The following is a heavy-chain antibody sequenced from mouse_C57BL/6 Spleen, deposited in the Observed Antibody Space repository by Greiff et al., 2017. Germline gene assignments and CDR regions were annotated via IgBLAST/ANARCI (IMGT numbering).Heavy chain of an antibody. V-gene: IGHV1-62-2*01. D-gene: IGHD2-4*01. Sequence: QVQLKESGAELVKPGASVKLSCKASGYTFTEYTIHWVTQRSGQGLEWIGWFYPGSGSIKYNEKFKDKATLTADKSSSTGYMELSSLTSEDSAVYFCARHEGGDPYDYDEVYAMDYWGQGTSVTVSS. CDR2: FYPGSGSI. CDR3: ARHEGGDPYDYDEVYAMDY. J-gene: IGHJ4*01. CDR1: GYTFTEYT.